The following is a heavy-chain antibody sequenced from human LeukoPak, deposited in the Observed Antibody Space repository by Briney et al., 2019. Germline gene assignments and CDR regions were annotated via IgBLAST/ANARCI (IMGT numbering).Heavy chain of an antibody. V-gene: IGHV1-2*02. CDR1: GYTFTGYY. CDR3: ARVGGYYFPSDY. J-gene: IGHJ4*02. D-gene: IGHD2-15*01. Sequence: GASVKVSCRSSGYTFTGYYLHWVRQAPGQGLEWMGWIIPNSGGTNYAQKFQGRVTMTRDTSISTAYMDLSRLRSDDTAVYYCARVGGYYFPSDYWGQGTLVTVSS. CDR2: IIPNSGGT.